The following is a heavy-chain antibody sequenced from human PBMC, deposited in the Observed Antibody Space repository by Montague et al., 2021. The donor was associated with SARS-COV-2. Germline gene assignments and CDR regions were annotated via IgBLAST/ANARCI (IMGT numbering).Heavy chain of an antibody. J-gene: IGHJ3*02. CDR3: ARARITMIVVVNAFDI. CDR2: IYYSGST. Sequence: TLSLTCTVSGGSISSGGYYWSWIRPHPGKGLEWIGYIYYSGSTYYNPSLKSRVTISVDTSKNQFSLKLSSVTAADTAVYYCARARITMIVVVNAFDIWGQGTMVTVSS. D-gene: IGHD3-22*01. CDR1: GGSISSGGYY. V-gene: IGHV4-31*03.